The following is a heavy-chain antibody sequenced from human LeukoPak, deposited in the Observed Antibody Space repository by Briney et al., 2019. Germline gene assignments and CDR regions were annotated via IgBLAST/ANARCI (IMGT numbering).Heavy chain of an antibody. D-gene: IGHD3-9*01. Sequence: ASVKVSCTASGYTFTGYYMHWVRQAPGQGLEWMGWINPNSGGTNYAQKFQGRVTMTRDTSISTAYMELSRLRSDDTAVYYCARPPYDILTGYSVSYFDYWGQGTLVTVSS. V-gene: IGHV1-2*02. CDR1: GYTFTGYY. J-gene: IGHJ4*02. CDR3: ARPPYDILTGYSVSYFDY. CDR2: INPNSGGT.